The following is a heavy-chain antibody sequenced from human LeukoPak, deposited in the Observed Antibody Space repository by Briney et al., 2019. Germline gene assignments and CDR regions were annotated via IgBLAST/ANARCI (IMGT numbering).Heavy chain of an antibody. D-gene: IGHD3-22*01. V-gene: IGHV4-59*08. CDR1: GGSISSYY. CDR3: ARMGSSGYYYQAFDY. J-gene: IGHJ4*02. Sequence: SETLSLTCTVSGGSISSYYWSWIRQPPGKGLEWIGYIYYSGSTNYNPSLKSRVTISVDTSKNQFSLKLSSVTAADTAVYYCARMGSSGYYYQAFDYWGQGTLVTVSS. CDR2: IYYSGST.